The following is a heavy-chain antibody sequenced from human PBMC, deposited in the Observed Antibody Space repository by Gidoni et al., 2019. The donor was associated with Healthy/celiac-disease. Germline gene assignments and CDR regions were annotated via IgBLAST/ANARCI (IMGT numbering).Heavy chain of an antibody. Sequence: EVQLVESGGGLVKPGGSLSLSCAASGFTFSSYSMNWVRQAPGKGLEWVSSISSSSSYIYYADSVKGRFTISRDNAKNSLYLQMNSLRAEDTAVYYCARDGELGNGPWGQGTLVTVSS. CDR2: ISSSSSYI. CDR3: ARDGELGNGP. V-gene: IGHV3-21*01. D-gene: IGHD7-27*01. CDR1: GFTFSSYS. J-gene: IGHJ5*02.